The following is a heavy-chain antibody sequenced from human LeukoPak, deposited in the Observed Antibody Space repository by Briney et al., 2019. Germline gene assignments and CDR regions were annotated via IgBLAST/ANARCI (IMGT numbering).Heavy chain of an antibody. D-gene: IGHD3-3*01. CDR2: IKPDGSDK. CDR1: GFTFSNYW. J-gene: IGHJ6*02. Sequence: GGSLRLSCAASGFTFSNYWMSWVRQAPGKGLEWVAIIKPDGSDKYYVDSVEGRFTISRDNAKNSLYLQMNSLRAEDTAIYYCAGDTVFGVIIGPRMDVWGQGTTVTVSS. CDR3: AGDTVFGVIIGPRMDV. V-gene: IGHV3-7*01.